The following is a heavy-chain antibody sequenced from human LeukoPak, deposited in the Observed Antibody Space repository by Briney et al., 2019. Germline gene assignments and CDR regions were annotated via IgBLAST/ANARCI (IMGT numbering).Heavy chain of an antibody. D-gene: IGHD5-18*01. V-gene: IGHV3-11*06. CDR3: ARDESGYGFDY. CDR1: GFTFSDEY. Sequence: PGGSLRLSCAASGFTFSDEYMSWIRQAPGKGLEWVSSISSSSSYIYYADSVKGRFTISRDNAKNSLYLQMNSLRAEDTAVYYCARDESGYGFDYWGQGTLVTVSS. CDR2: ISSSSSYI. J-gene: IGHJ4*02.